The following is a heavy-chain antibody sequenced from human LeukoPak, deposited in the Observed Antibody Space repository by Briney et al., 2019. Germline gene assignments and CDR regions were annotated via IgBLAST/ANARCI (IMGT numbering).Heavy chain of an antibody. Sequence: PSETLSLTCTVSGGSISSYYWSWIRQPPGKGLEWIGYIYYSGSTNYNPSLKSRVTISVDTSKNQFSLKLSSVTAADTAVYYCAREWLQANDCWGQGTLVTVSS. CDR1: GGSISSYY. V-gene: IGHV4-59*12. J-gene: IGHJ4*02. CDR3: AREWLQANDC. CDR2: IYYSGST. D-gene: IGHD5-24*01.